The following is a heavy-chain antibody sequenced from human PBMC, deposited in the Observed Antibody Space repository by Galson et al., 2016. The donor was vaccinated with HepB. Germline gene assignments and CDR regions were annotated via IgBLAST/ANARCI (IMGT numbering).Heavy chain of an antibody. CDR3: AKDSTSGTTFFYFYGMDV. V-gene: IGHV3-30*18. CDR1: GFTFSTYG. D-gene: IGHD1-1*01. Sequence: SLRLSCAASGFTFSTYGMNWVRQAPGKGLEWVAVISYDGNKKYYGDSVKGRFSISRDNSKNTLYLQMNSLRAEDTAVYYCAKDSTSGTTFFYFYGMDVWGQGTPVTVSS. J-gene: IGHJ6*02. CDR2: ISYDGNKK.